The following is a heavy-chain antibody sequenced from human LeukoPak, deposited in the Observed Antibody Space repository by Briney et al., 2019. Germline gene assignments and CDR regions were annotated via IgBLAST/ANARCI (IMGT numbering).Heavy chain of an antibody. J-gene: IGHJ3*02. CDR2: ISPDGTVR. CDR3: ANPLVPNFPRDAFDI. D-gene: IGHD2-2*01. CDR1: GFTLSSFG. V-gene: IGHV3-30*18. Sequence: GRSLRLSCTASGFTLSSFGRGWVRQAPGKGAGWVAFISPDGTVRYYAHSVKGRFTVSRENSKNTLNLEMNSLRAEHTAVYYCANPLVPNFPRDAFDIWRQGTMVTVSS.